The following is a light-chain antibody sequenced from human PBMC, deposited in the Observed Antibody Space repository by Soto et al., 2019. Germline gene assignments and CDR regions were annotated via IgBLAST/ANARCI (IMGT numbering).Light chain of an antibody. CDR3: QHYTNWPPIT. Sequence: ILMTQSPVTLSVSPGDSATLSCRASQSIGSNLAWYQQKPDQTPRLLIYAAYTRVTGLPGRFSGSGSGTEFTLNLSRLQSADFAIHYCQHYTNWPPITFGQGTRLENK. V-gene: IGKV3-15*01. CDR1: QSIGSN. CDR2: AAY. J-gene: IGKJ5*01.